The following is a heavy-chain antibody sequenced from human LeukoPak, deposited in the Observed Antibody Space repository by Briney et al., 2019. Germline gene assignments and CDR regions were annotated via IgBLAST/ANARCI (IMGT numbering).Heavy chain of an antibody. CDR1: GFTFSTYW. V-gene: IGHV3-74*01. D-gene: IGHD3-22*01. J-gene: IGHJ1*01. Sequence: GGSLRLSCAASGFTFSTYWMHWVRQAPGKGLVWVSRIKSDGSTNYADSVKGRFTISRDNANNTLSLQMNSLRPEDTGAYYCARAPSEIGGYYPEYFRHWGQGTLVTASS. CDR3: ARAPSEIGGYYPEYFRH. CDR2: IKSDGST.